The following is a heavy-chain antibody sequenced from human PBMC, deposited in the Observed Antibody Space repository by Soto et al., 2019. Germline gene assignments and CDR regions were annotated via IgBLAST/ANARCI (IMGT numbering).Heavy chain of an antibody. CDR3: ASLRDGYNWVPFDY. J-gene: IGHJ4*02. CDR1: GGTFSNYA. V-gene: IGHV1-69*12. D-gene: IGHD5-12*01. Sequence: QVQLVQSGAEVKKPGSSVKVSCKASGGTFSNYAISWVRQAPGQGLEWMGGIIPIFGTANYAQKFQGRVTITADESTSTAYMELSSLRSEDTAVYYCASLRDGYNWVPFDYWGQGTLVTVSS. CDR2: IIPIFGTA.